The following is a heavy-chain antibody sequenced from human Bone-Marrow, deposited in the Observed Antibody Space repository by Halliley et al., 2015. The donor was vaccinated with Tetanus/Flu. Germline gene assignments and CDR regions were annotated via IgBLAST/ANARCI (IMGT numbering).Heavy chain of an antibody. J-gene: IGHJ4*02. CDR3: AKNDYADYIDS. V-gene: IGHV3-21*01. D-gene: IGHD4-17*01. Sequence: EWISSITSGGTYIYYAESVKGRFSISRDNARNSLFLQMNSLSAEDTGIYYCAKNDYADYIDSWGQGTPVTVSS. CDR2: ITSGGTYI.